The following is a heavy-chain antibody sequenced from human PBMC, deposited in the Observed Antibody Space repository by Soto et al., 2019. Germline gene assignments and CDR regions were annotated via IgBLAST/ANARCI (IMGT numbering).Heavy chain of an antibody. V-gene: IGHV3-48*03. CDR1: GFTFSSYE. Sequence: PGGSLRLSCAASGFTFSSYEMNWVRQAPGKGLEWVSYISSSGSTIYYADSVKGRFTISRDNAKNSLYLQMNSLRAEDTAVYYCARVQVWQQLEYYYYGMDVWGQGTTVTVSS. CDR2: ISSSGSTI. D-gene: IGHD6-13*01. J-gene: IGHJ6*02. CDR3: ARVQVWQQLEYYYYGMDV.